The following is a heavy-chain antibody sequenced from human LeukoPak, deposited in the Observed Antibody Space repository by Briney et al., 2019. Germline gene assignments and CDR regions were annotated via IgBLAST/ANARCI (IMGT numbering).Heavy chain of an antibody. J-gene: IGHJ4*02. Sequence: GESLRLSCVASGFTFSSHGMVWVRQGPGKGLECVSTISSSGDYPYYADSVKGRFTISRDNSKNTFYLQMNSLRAEDTAVYYCATRIVTTVGFDNWGQGTLVTVSS. CDR2: ISSSGDYP. D-gene: IGHD4-17*01. V-gene: IGHV3-23*01. CDR1: GFTFSSHG. CDR3: ATRIVTTVGFDN.